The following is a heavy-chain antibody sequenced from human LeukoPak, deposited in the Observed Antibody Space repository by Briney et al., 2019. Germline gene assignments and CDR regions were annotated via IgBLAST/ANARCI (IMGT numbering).Heavy chain of an antibody. CDR2: ISYDGSNK. CDR1: GFTFSSYG. D-gene: IGHD3-22*01. Sequence: GGSLRLSCAASGFTFSSYGMHWVRQAPGKGLEWVAVISYDGSNKYYADSVKGRFTISRDNSKNTLYLQMNSLRAEDTAVYYCAKAAGSGYYADYWGQGTLVTVSS. CDR3: AKAAGSGYYADY. J-gene: IGHJ4*02. V-gene: IGHV3-30*18.